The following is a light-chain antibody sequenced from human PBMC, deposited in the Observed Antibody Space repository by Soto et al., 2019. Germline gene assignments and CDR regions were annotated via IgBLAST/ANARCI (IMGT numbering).Light chain of an antibody. J-gene: IGLJ2*01. CDR1: TSDVGAYNY. V-gene: IGLV2-8*01. CDR3: NSYAASNNLV. Sequence: QSALTQPPSASGSPGQSVTISCTGTTSDVGAYNYVSWYQQHPGRAPKLLIYEVTKRPSGVPDRFSGAKSGNTASLTVSGLQAEDEADYYCNSYAASNNLVFGGGTQLTVL. CDR2: EVT.